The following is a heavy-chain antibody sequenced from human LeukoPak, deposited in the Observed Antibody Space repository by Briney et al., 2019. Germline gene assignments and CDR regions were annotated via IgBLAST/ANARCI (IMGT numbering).Heavy chain of an antibody. V-gene: IGHV1-2*06. CDR1: GYTFTGYY. CDR3: ARGDYGDSTWDY. CDR2: INPNSGGT. Sequence: ASVKVSCKASGYTFTGYYMHWVRQAPGQGLEWMGRINPNSGGTNYAQKFQGRVTMTRDTSISTAYMELSRLRSDDMAVYYCARGDYGDSTWDYWGQGTLVTVSS. J-gene: IGHJ4*02. D-gene: IGHD4-17*01.